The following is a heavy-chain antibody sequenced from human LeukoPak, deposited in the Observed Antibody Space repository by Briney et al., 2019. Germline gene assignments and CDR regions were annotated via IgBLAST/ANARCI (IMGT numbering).Heavy chain of an antibody. Sequence: SVKVSFKASVCTFSSYAFSWVRQPPGQGLEWMGVSIPIFGTATYAQKFQGRVTITADKSTSTAYMELSSLRPEDAAVYYCARDQGYGSGSYYHGGFDPWGQGTLVTVSS. CDR3: ARDQGYGSGSYYHGGFDP. V-gene: IGHV1-69*06. CDR1: VCTFSSYA. D-gene: IGHD3-10*01. J-gene: IGHJ5*02. CDR2: SIPIFGTA.